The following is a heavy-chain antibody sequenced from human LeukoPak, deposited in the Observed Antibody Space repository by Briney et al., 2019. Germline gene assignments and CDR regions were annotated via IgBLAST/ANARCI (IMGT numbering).Heavy chain of an antibody. D-gene: IGHD4-17*01. J-gene: IGHJ3*02. CDR3: ATRNFGDYGAFDI. Sequence: ASVKVSRKVPGYTLSDLAMHWVRQAPGKGLEWMGGLDPEDGEAIYAQPLQGRVTMTEDTSSDTAYMVLSSLRSEDTAVYYCATRNFGDYGAFDIWGQGTMVTVSS. V-gene: IGHV1-24*01. CDR2: LDPEDGEA. CDR1: GYTLSDLA.